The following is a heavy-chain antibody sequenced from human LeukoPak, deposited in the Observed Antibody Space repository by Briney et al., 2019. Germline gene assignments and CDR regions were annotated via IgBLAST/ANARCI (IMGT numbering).Heavy chain of an antibody. D-gene: IGHD5-18*01. J-gene: IGHJ4*02. CDR1: GFTVSTNY. CDR3: ARLSGEYSYGGYYFDY. CDR2: IYSGGST. Sequence: AGGSLRLSCAASGFTVSTNYMSWARQAPGKGLEWVSVIYSGGSTYYADSVKGRFTISRDNSKNTLYLQMNSLRAEDTAVYYCARLSGEYSYGGYYFDYWGQGTLVTVSS. V-gene: IGHV3-53*01.